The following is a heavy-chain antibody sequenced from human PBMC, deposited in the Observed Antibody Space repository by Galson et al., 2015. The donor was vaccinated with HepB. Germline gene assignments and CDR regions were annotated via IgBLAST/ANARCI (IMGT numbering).Heavy chain of an antibody. CDR3: VRDVRIAATGTTQPWGMDV. V-gene: IGHV3-33*01. Sequence: SLRLSCAASGFSFSTYGMHWVRQAPGKGLEWVAVIWYDGSNKFYGDSVKGRFTISRDNSKNTLFLQMNSLRVEDTAVYCCVRDVRIAATGTTQPWGMDVWGQGTTVTVSS. J-gene: IGHJ6*02. CDR2: IWYDGSNK. D-gene: IGHD6-13*01. CDR1: GFSFSTYG.